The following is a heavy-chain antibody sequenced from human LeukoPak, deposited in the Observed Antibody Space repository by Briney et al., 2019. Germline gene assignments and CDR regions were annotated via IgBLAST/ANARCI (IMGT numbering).Heavy chain of an antibody. J-gene: IGHJ4*02. D-gene: IGHD1-26*01. CDR2: IKQEGSEK. Sequence: GGSLRLPCAASGFTFRSHWMSWVRQPPGDELEWVASIKQEGSEKYYVDSVRGRFTVSRDNAKNSLYLQMNSLRAEDTAVYYCARLMGDRTIYDSWGQGTLVTVSS. CDR1: GFTFRSHW. CDR3: ARLMGDRTIYDS. V-gene: IGHV3-7*01.